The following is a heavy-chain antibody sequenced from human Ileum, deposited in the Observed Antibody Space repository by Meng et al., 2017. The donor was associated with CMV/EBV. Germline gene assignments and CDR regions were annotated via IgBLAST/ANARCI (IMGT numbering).Heavy chain of an antibody. Sequence: LSLTCAASGFTFSSYWMHWVRQAPGKGLVWVSRIISDGSSTSYADSVKGRFTISRDNAKNTLYLQMNSLRAEDTAVYYCARVKYSSSALSYWGQGTLVTVSS. D-gene: IGHD6-13*01. CDR3: ARVKYSSSALSY. CDR2: IISDGSST. V-gene: IGHV3-74*01. J-gene: IGHJ4*02. CDR1: GFTFSSYW.